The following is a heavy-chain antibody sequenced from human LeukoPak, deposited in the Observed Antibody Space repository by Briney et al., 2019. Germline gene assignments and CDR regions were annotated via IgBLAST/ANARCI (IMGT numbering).Heavy chain of an antibody. CDR2: IKQDGSEK. CDR3: ARDRARITMVRSYYFDY. D-gene: IGHD3-10*01. Sequence: GGSLRLSCAASGFTFSTYRMSWVRQAPGKGLEWVANIKQDGSEKHYVDSVKGRFTISRDNAKNSLYLQMNSLRAEDTAVYYCARDRARITMVRSYYFDYWGQGTLVTVSS. V-gene: IGHV3-7*01. CDR1: GFTFSTYR. J-gene: IGHJ4*02.